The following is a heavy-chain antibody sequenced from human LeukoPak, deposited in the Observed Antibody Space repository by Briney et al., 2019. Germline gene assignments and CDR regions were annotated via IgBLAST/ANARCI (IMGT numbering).Heavy chain of an antibody. CDR2: IVPLLGIA. CDR3: ARGPYYYGSGSFFLDD. D-gene: IGHD3-10*01. CDR1: GGTFSSYA. Sequence: ASVKVSCKASGGTFSSYAFTWVRQAPGQGVEWRGRIVPLLGIASYAQRFQGRVTITADKSTSTAYMELSSLRSEDTAVYYCARGPYYYGSGSFFLDDWGQGTLLTVSS. V-gene: IGHV1-69*04. J-gene: IGHJ4*02.